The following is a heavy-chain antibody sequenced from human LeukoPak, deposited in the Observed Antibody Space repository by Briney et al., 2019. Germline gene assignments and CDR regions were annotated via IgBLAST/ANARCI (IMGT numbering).Heavy chain of an antibody. D-gene: IGHD3-10*01. CDR3: ARVWFGELFSPFDY. V-gene: IGHV3-21*01. CDR1: GFTFSSYS. J-gene: IGHJ4*02. CDR2: ISSSSYI. Sequence: GGSLRLSCAASGFTFSSYSMNWVRQAPGKGLEWVSSISSSSYIYYADSAKGGFTIFRDNAKNSLYLQMNRLRAEDTAVYYCARVWFGELFSPFDYWGQGTLVTVSS.